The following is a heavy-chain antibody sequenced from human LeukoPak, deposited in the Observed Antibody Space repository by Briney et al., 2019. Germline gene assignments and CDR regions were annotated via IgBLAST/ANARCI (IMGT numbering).Heavy chain of an antibody. V-gene: IGHV3-23*01. D-gene: IGHD3-22*01. Sequence: PGGSLRLSCAASGFTFSSYAMSWVRQAPGKGLEWVSGISGSGGSTYYAGSVKGRFTTSRDNSKNTLYLQMTSLRAEDTAVYYCAKDQVWIVVGSFDYWGQGTLVTVSS. J-gene: IGHJ4*02. CDR3: AKDQVWIVVGSFDY. CDR2: ISGSGGST. CDR1: GFTFSSYA.